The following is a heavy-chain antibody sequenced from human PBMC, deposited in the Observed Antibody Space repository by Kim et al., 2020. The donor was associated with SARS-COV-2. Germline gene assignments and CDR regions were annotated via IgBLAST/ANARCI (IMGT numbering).Heavy chain of an antibody. CDR1: GFTFSSYG. V-gene: IGHV3-30*18. J-gene: IGHJ3*02. Sequence: GGSLRLSCAASGFTFSSYGMHWVRQAPGKGLEWVAVISYDGSNKYYADSVKGRFTISRDNSKNTLYLQMNSLRAEDTAVYYCAKRIPLGAFDIWGQGTMVTVSS. D-gene: IGHD2-15*01. CDR2: ISYDGSNK. CDR3: AKRIPLGAFDI.